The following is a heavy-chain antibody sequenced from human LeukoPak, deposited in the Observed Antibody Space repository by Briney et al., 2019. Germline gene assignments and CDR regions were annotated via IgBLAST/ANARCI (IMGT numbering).Heavy chain of an antibody. CDR2: IYNTGST. J-gene: IGHJ5*02. D-gene: IGHD6-13*01. V-gene: IGHV4-4*07. CDR3: VRAKISAAGVWLFDP. CDR1: GGSISSNY. Sequence: SETLSLTCTVSGGSISSNYCNWIRQPAGKGLEWIGRIYNTGSTNYNPSLESRVTMSVGTSKNQFSLRLSSVTAADTAVYYCVRAKISAAGVWLFDPWGQGTLITVSS.